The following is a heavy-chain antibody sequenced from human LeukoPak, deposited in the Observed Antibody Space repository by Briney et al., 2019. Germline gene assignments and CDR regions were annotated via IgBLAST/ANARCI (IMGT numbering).Heavy chain of an antibody. CDR3: ASSGGLK. J-gene: IGHJ4*02. Sequence: KGLECFSFISVSSTTIYPADPLNGRFTISRDNAKNSLYLQMNSLRAEDTAVYYCASSGGLKWGQGTLVTVSS. D-gene: IGHD2-15*01. V-gene: IGHV3-48*01. CDR2: ISVSSTTI.